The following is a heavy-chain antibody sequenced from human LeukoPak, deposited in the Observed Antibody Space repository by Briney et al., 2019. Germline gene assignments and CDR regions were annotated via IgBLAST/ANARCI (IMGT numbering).Heavy chain of an antibody. J-gene: IGHJ4*02. Sequence: SETLSLTCTVSGGSTSSYYWSWIRQPPGKGLEWIGYIYYSGSTNYNPSLKSRVTISVGTSKNQFSLKLSSVTAADTAVYYCARTPALGRFDYWGQGTLVTVSS. CDR1: GGSTSSYY. CDR3: ARTPALGRFDY. V-gene: IGHV4-59*01. CDR2: IYYSGST.